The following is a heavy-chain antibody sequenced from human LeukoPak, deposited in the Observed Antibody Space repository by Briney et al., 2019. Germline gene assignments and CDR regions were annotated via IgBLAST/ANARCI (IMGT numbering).Heavy chain of an antibody. D-gene: IGHD3-10*01. CDR1: GFTFSTYT. V-gene: IGHV3-64D*06. Sequence: PGGSLRLSCSASGFTFSTYTMHWVRQAPGNGLEYGSGISNNGGTTYYADPVKGRFPTSRDNSQDMLYLQMSSLRAEDTAVYYCVKDPAKNYYGAGSYYNGGIDYWGQGTLVTVSS. J-gene: IGHJ4*02. CDR2: ISNNGGTT. CDR3: VKDPAKNYYGAGSYYNGGIDY.